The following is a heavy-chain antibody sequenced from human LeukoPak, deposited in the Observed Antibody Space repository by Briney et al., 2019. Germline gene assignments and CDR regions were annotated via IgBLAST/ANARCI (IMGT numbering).Heavy chain of an antibody. V-gene: IGHV4-59*01. CDR1: GGSFSSYF. D-gene: IGHD2-2*01. Sequence: SETLSLTCTVSGGSFSSYFWSWIRQPPGKGLEWIGYIYYSGRSNHNPSLNSRVTISVDTSRNQFSLKLSSVTAADTAVYYCARVVPRDIVVVPGAYYFDYWGQGILVTVTS. CDR2: IYYSGRS. CDR3: ARVVPRDIVVVPGAYYFDY. J-gene: IGHJ4*02.